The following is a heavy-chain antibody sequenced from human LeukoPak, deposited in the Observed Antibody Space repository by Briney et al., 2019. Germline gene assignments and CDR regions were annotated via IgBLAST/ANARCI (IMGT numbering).Heavy chain of an antibody. Sequence: ASVKVSCTASGFTFTIHAFNWVRQATGQGLERMRWMNPNSGNTGYAQKFQGRVTMTRDTSLSTAYMELSSLRSEDTAMYYCATDARGAAAADDAFDLWGQGTVVTVSS. V-gene: IGHV1-8*01. D-gene: IGHD6-13*01. CDR3: ATDARGAAAADDAFDL. CDR1: GFTFTIHA. J-gene: IGHJ3*01. CDR2: MNPNSGNT.